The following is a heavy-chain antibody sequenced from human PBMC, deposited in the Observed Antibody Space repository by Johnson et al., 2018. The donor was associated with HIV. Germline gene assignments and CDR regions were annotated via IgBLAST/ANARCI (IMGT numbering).Heavy chain of an antibody. Sequence: MPLVESGGGWVQPGGSLRLSCAASGFTVSSNYMSWVRQAPGKGLEWVSVIYSGGSTYYADSVKGRFTISRDNAKNSLYLQMNYLRVEDTAVYYCARLERLGGLSRVLDMWGQGTMVTVSS. CDR3: ARLERLGGLSRVLDM. CDR2: IYSGGST. D-gene: IGHD6-19*01. V-gene: IGHV3-66*04. J-gene: IGHJ3*02. CDR1: GFTVSSNY.